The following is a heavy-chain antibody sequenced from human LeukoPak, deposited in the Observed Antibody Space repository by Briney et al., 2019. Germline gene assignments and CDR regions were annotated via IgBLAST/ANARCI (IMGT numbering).Heavy chain of an antibody. J-gene: IGHJ4*02. D-gene: IGHD5-24*01. CDR2: FSGSGGST. CDR3: AKSGYNRFDY. CDR1: GFSFSSYA. V-gene: IGHV3-23*01. Sequence: GGSLRLSCAASGFSFSSYAMSWVRQAPGKGLERVSFFSGSGGSTYYADSVKGRFTISRDNSKNTLYLQMISLRAEDTAVYYCAKSGYNRFDYWGQGTLVTVSS.